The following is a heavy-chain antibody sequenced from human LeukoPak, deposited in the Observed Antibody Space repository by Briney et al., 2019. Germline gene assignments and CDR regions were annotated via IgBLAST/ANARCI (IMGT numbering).Heavy chain of an antibody. Sequence: SVKVSCKASGGTFSICAISWVRQAPGQGLEWMGGIIPIFGTANYAQKFQGRVTITADESTSTAYMELSSLRSEDTAVYYCARSITMVRGVKSYYYYYMDVWGKGTTVTVSS. CDR3: ARSITMVRGVKSYYYYYMDV. CDR1: GGTFSICA. V-gene: IGHV1-69*01. D-gene: IGHD3-10*01. CDR2: IIPIFGTA. J-gene: IGHJ6*03.